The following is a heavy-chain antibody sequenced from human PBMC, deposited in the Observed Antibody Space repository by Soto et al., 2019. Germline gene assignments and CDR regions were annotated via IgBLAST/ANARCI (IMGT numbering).Heavy chain of an antibody. CDR3: ARDLRNNWFDP. J-gene: IGHJ5*02. Sequence: GGSLRLSCAASGFTFSSYAMHWVRQAPGKGLEWVAVISYDGSNKYYADSVKGRFTISRDNSRNTLYLQMNSLRAEDTAVYYCARDLRNNWFDPWGQGTLVTVSS. CDR1: GFTFSSYA. CDR2: ISYDGSNK. V-gene: IGHV3-30-3*01.